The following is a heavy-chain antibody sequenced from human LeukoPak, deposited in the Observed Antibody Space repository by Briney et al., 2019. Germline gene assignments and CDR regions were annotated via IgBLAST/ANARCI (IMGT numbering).Heavy chain of an antibody. V-gene: IGHV3-30*18. CDR3: AKEMYSSSSWDWFDP. CDR2: ISYDGSIK. CDR1: GLTFSSYG. D-gene: IGHD6-6*01. Sequence: GGSLRLSCAASGLTFSSYGMPWVRQAPGKGLGWVAVISYDGSIKYYSDSVKDRFTISRDNSKNTLYLQMNSLRAEDTAVYYCAKEMYSSSSWDWFDPWGQGTLVTVSS. J-gene: IGHJ5*02.